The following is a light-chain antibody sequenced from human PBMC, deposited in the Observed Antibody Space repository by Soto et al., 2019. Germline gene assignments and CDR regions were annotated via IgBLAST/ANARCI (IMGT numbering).Light chain of an antibody. Sequence: DIQMTQSPSSLSASVGDRVSITYRASQSISSYLHWYQQKPGKAPTLLIYAASSLQSGFPSRFSGSGAGTNFTLTISRLQPEDFATYYCQQSYSTPPTFGHGTQAQIK. CDR1: QSISSY. CDR3: QQSYSTPPT. CDR2: AAS. V-gene: IGKV1-39*01. J-gene: IGKJ1*01.